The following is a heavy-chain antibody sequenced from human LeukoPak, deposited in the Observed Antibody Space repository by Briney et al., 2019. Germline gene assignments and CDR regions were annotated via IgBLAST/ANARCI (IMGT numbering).Heavy chain of an antibody. J-gene: IGHJ4*02. Sequence: GGSLRLSCAASGFTFSSYGMHWVRQAPGKGLEWVAVIWYDGSNKYYADSVKGRFTISRDNSKNTLYLQMNSLRVEDTAVYYCARAPEGHLAAAGTHPTDYWGQGTLVTVSS. CDR2: IWYDGSNK. D-gene: IGHD6-13*01. CDR1: GFTFSSYG. CDR3: ARAPEGHLAAAGTHPTDY. V-gene: IGHV3-33*01.